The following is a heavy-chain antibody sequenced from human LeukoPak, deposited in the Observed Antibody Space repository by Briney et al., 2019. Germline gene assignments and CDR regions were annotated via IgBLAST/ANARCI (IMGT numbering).Heavy chain of an antibody. J-gene: IGHJ4*02. CDR2: IYHSGST. CDR3: ARAFFGFDY. CDR1: GGSISSSRYY. V-gene: IGHV4-39*07. Sequence: SETLSLTCTVSGGSISSSRYYWGWIRQPPGKGLEWIGSIYHSGSTYYNPSLKSRVTISVDTSKNQFSLKLTSVTAADTAVYYCARAFFGFDYWGQGTLVTVSS. D-gene: IGHD3-10*01.